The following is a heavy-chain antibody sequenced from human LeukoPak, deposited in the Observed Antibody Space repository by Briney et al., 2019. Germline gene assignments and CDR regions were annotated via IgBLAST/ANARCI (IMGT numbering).Heavy chain of an antibody. CDR1: GFTFTNAW. D-gene: IGHD5-18*01. V-gene: IGHV4-38-2*02. J-gene: IGHJ4*02. Sequence: GSLRLSCAASGFTFTNAWMSWVRQAPGKGLEWIGSIYHSGSTCYNPSLKSRVTISVDTSKNQFSLKLSSVTAADTAVYYCARDLGYSSWGQGTLVTVSS. CDR2: IYHSGST. CDR3: ARDLGYSS.